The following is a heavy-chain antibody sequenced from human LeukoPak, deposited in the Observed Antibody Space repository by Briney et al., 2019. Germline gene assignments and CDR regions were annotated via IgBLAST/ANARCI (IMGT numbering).Heavy chain of an antibody. CDR2: ISSSGSTM. J-gene: IGHJ4*02. CDR1: EFTFSSYE. Sequence: GGSLRPSCAASEFTFSSYEMNWVRQAPGKGLEWVSYISSSGSTMYYADSVKGRFTISRDNAKKSLYLQMNSLRAEDTAVYYCARRLYSSGCLDYWGQGTLVTVSS. CDR3: ARRLYSSGCLDY. V-gene: IGHV3-48*03. D-gene: IGHD3-22*01.